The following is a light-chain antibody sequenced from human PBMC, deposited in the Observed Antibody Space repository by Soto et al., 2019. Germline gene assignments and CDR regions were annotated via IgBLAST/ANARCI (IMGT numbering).Light chain of an antibody. CDR2: DVT. J-gene: IGLJ2*01. CDR3: SAYTSSTTVV. V-gene: IGLV2-14*01. Sequence: QSVLTQPASVSGSPGQSITISCTGTSSDVGGYNYVSWYQQHPGKVPKLMIYDVTNRPSGVSNRFSGSKSGNTASLTISGLQAEDEGDYYCSAYTSSTTVVFGGGTKVTVL. CDR1: SSDVGGYNY.